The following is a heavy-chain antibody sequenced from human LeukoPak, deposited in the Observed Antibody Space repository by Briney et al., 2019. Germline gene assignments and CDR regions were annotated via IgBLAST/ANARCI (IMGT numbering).Heavy chain of an antibody. CDR2: IYYSGSS. J-gene: IGHJ5*02. D-gene: IGHD4-17*01. CDR3: ARRLRQNLLDP. CDR1: GVSISSDY. Sequence: SETLSLTCTVSGVSISSDYWSWIRLPPGKGLEWIGYIYYSGSSNYSPSLKSRVTMSVDTSKNQFSLKLTSVTAADTAVYYCARRLRQNLLDPWGQGTLVTVSS. V-gene: IGHV4-59*08.